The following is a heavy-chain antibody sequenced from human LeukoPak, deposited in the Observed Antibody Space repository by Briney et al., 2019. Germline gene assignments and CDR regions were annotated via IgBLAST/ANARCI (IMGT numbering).Heavy chain of an antibody. CDR2: IYYSGST. J-gene: IGHJ4*02. V-gene: IGHV4-59*01. CDR3: ARVTRDGYNVLDY. D-gene: IGHD5-24*01. CDR1: GGSISTYY. Sequence: PSETLSLTCTVYGGSISTYYWSWIRQPPGKGLEWIGYIYYSGSTNYSPSLKRRVTISVDTSKNQFSLKLNSVTAADTAMYYCARVTRDGYNVLDYWGQGTLVTVSS.